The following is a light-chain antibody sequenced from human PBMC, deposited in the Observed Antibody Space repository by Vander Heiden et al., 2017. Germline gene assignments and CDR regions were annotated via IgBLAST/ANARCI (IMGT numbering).Light chain of an antibody. CDR3: QQYGSSSWT. Sequence: ELVLTPSLGTLSLSPGERATLSCRASQSVSSSYLAWYQQKPGQAPRLLIYGASSRATGIPDRFSGSGSGTDFTLTISRLEPEDFAVYYCQQYGSSSWTFGQGTKVEIK. V-gene: IGKV3-20*01. CDR2: GAS. CDR1: QSVSSSY. J-gene: IGKJ1*01.